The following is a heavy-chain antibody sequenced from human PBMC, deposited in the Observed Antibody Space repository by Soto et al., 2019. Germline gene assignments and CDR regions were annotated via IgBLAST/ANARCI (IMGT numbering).Heavy chain of an antibody. D-gene: IGHD2-2*01. CDR2: INPSGGST. CDR1: GYTFTSYY. V-gene: IGHV1-46*01. Sequence: QVQLVQSGAEVKKPGASVKVSCKASGYTFTSYYMHWVRQAPGQGLEWMGIINPSGGSTSYAQKFQGRVTMTRDTSTSTGYMELSSLRSEDTAVYYCAREEPAARLPYYGMDVWGQGTTVTVSS. CDR3: AREEPAARLPYYGMDV. J-gene: IGHJ6*02.